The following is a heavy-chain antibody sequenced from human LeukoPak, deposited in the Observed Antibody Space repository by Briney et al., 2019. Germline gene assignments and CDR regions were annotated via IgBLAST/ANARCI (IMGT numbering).Heavy chain of an antibody. J-gene: IGHJ4*02. Sequence: SETLSLTCAVYGGSFSGYYWSWIRQPPGKGLEWIGEINHSGSTNYNPALKRRVTISVDTSKNQFSLKMSSVTAADTAVYYCARGLDSSGWYPSNEGPHFDYWGQGALVTVSS. CDR3: ARGLDSSGWYPSNEGPHFDY. V-gene: IGHV4-34*01. D-gene: IGHD6-19*01. CDR2: INHSGST. CDR1: GGSFSGYY.